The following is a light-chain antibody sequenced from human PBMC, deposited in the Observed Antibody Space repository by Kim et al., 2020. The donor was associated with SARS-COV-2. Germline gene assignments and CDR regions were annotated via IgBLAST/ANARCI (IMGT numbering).Light chain of an antibody. J-gene: IGLJ3*02. CDR3: CSFTSAVNWM. CDR1: ISDIGTYSL. Sequence: GQSITISCSGTISDIGTYSLISWYQQHPGKAPRLIIFDISKRPSGVSGRFSGSKSGNTASLTISGLQPDDEADYFCCSFTSAVNWMFGGGTKVTVL. CDR2: DIS. V-gene: IGLV2-23*02.